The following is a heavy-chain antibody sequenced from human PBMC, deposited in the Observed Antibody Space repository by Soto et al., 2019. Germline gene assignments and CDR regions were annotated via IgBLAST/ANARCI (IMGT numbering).Heavy chain of an antibody. CDR2: IYYSGST. D-gene: IGHD1-26*01. V-gene: IGHV4-59*08. CDR1: GGSISSYY. CDR3: ASRWGAAVDS. J-gene: IGHJ4*02. Sequence: QVQLQESGPGLVKPSETLSLTCTVSGGSISSYYWSWIRQPPGKGLEWIGYIYYSGSTNYNPSLKSRVTISVDTSKNQFSLKLSSVTAADTAVYYCASRWGAAVDSWGQGTLVTVSS.